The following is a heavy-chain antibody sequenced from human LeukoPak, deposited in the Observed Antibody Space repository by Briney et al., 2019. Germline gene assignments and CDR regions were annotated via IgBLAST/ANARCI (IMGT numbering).Heavy chain of an antibody. CDR1: GFSFSSYG. CDR2: IWYDGSNK. CDR3: AKSGPDYGDLPSEYYFDC. J-gene: IGHJ4*02. V-gene: IGHV3-33*06. D-gene: IGHD4-17*01. Sequence: GRSLRLSCAASGFSFSSYGMHWVRQAPGKGLEWVALIWYDGSNKYYADSVKGRFTMSRDNSRDTLYLQMNSLRAEDTAVYYCAKSGPDYGDLPSEYYFDCWGQGALVTVSS.